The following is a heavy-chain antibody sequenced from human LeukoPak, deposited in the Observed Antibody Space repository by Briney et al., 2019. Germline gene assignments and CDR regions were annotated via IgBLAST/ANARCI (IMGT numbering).Heavy chain of an antibody. CDR2: IYYSGIT. CDR1: GASISSSDRY. V-gene: IGHV4-39*01. Sequence: SETLSLTCTVSGASISSSDRYWGWIRQPPGKGLEWIGSIYYSGITYHNPSLKSRITISVDTSNNQFSLKMSSVTAADTAVYFCARHQEGMVRGVLYYMDVWGKGTTVTVSS. J-gene: IGHJ6*03. CDR3: ARHQEGMVRGVLYYMDV. D-gene: IGHD3-10*01.